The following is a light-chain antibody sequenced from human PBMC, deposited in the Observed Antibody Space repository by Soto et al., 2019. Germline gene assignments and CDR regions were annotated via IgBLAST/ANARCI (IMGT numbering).Light chain of an antibody. CDR1: HTDTSGY. Sequence: VFSPSPETVSLYPRERATLSCKASHTDTSGYLAWYQQNPGQAPRLLIYGVSTGATGIPDRFSGSGSGTDFTLTISRLEPEDFAVYFCQVYGSSSKTFGQASNV. V-gene: IGKV3-20*01. J-gene: IGKJ1*01. CDR3: QVYGSSSKT. CDR2: GVS.